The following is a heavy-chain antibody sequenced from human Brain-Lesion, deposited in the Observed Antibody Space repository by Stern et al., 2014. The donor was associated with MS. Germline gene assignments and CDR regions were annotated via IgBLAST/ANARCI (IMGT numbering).Heavy chain of an antibody. CDR3: AKQGAAAAYGLDV. CDR1: GFSFTNHW. Sequence: VQLVQSGAEVQKSGQSLKISCKASGFSFTNHWIAWARQMPGKGLEWMGMIYPDDSDIRYGPAFHGQVTISADRSTNTAYLQWNSLQASDNAMYYCAKQGAAAAYGLDVWGQGTSVTVSS. V-gene: IGHV5-51*03. J-gene: IGHJ6*02. D-gene: IGHD6-25*01. CDR2: IYPDDSDI.